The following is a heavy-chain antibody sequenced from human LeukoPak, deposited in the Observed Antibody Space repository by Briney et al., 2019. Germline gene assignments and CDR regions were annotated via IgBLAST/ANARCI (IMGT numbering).Heavy chain of an antibody. J-gene: IGHJ4*02. V-gene: IGHV3-7*05. CDR3: ARGQSWSFDY. CDR2: IKQDGSEK. CDR1: GFTFSTYW. D-gene: IGHD2-15*01. Sequence: GGSLRLSCAASGFTFSTYWMSWVRQAPGKGLEWVVNIKQDGSEKYYVDSVKGRFSVSRDNAKNSLDLQMNSLRVEDTAVYYCARGQSWSFDYWGQGTLVTVSS.